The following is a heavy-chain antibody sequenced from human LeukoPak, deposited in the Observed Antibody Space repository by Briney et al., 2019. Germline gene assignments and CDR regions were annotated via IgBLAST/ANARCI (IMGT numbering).Heavy chain of an antibody. V-gene: IGHV3-48*03. CDR3: ARRDFYDTTGYLFGY. J-gene: IGHJ4*02. D-gene: IGHD3-22*01. CDR2: IITSSSTM. Sequence: GGSLRLSCAASGFTLSTYEMNGVRQAPRQGRDWVSYIITSSSTMSYADSVKGRFTISRDNAKNSLYLQMNALRAEDTAVYYCARRDFYDTTGYLFGYWGQGTLVTVSS. CDR1: GFTLSTYE.